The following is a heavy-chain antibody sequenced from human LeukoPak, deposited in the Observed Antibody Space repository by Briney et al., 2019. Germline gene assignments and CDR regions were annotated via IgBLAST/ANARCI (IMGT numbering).Heavy chain of an antibody. CDR1: GFTFSSYA. CDR2: ISYDGSNK. V-gene: IGHV3-30-3*01. CDR3: ARQIGNWFDP. D-gene: IGHD2/OR15-2a*01. J-gene: IGHJ5*02. Sequence: GGSLRLSCAASGFTFSSYAMHWVRQAPGKGLEWVAVISYDGSNKYYADSVKGRFTISGDNSKNTLYLQMNSLRAEDTAVYYCARQIGNWFDPWGQGTLVTVSS.